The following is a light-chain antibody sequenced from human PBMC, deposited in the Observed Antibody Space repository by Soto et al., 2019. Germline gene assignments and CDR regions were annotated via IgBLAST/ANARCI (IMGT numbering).Light chain of an antibody. J-gene: IGKJ4*02. V-gene: IGKV1-5*03. CDR3: QQYNTYGRKP. CDR2: KAS. CDR1: QSISSW. Sequence: DIQMTQSPSTLSASVGDRVTITCRASQSISSWLAWYQQKPGKAPKLLIYKASSLESGVPSRFSGSGSGTEFTLTISSLRPDDFATYYCQQYNTYGRKPFGGGTKVEIK.